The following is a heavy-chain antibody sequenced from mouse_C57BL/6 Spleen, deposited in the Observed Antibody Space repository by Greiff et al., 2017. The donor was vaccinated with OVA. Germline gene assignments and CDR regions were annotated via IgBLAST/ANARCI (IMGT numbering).Heavy chain of an antibody. CDR1: GFSLTSYG. CDR3: AVYGYVAGFAD. J-gene: IGHJ3*01. CDR2: IWSGGST. Sequence: VQLVESGPGLVQPSQSLSITCTVSGFSLTSYGVHWVRQSPGKGLEWLGVIWSGGSTDYNAAFISRLSISKDNSKSQVFFKMNSLQADDTAIYYCAVYGYVAGFADWGQGTLVTVSA. V-gene: IGHV2-2*01. D-gene: IGHD2-2*01.